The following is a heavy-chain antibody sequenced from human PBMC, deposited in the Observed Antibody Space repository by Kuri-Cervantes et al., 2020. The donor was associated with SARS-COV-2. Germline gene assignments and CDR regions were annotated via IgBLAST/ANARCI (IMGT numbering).Heavy chain of an antibody. CDR2: ISSSGSTI. Sequence: GESLKISCAASGFTFSDYYMSWIRQAPGKGLEWVSYISSSGSTIYYADSVKGRFTISRDNAKNTLYLQMNSLRAEDTAVYYCARDWGSSWYRWFDPWGQGTLVTVSS. J-gene: IGHJ5*02. CDR3: ARDWGSSWYRWFDP. V-gene: IGHV3-11*04. CDR1: GFTFSDYY. D-gene: IGHD6-13*01.